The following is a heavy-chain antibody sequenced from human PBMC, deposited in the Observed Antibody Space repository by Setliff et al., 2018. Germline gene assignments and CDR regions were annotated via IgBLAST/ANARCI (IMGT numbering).Heavy chain of an antibody. CDR1: GGSISIGSYY. Sequence: SETLSLTCTVSGGSISIGSYYWSWIRQPAGKGLEWIGRIYTSGSTNYNPSLKSRVTMSLDTSKNQFSLMLSSVIVADTATYYCVRVRVVQGYYEFDSWGQGALVTVSS. V-gene: IGHV4-61*02. J-gene: IGHJ4*02. CDR2: IYTSGST. CDR3: VRVRVVQGYYEFDS. D-gene: IGHD3-16*01.